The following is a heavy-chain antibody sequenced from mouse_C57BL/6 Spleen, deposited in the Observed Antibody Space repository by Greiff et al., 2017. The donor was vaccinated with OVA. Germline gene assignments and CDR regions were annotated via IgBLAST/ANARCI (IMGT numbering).Heavy chain of an antibody. V-gene: IGHV1-61*01. CDR2: IYPSDSET. CDR1: GYTFTSYW. J-gene: IGHJ1*03. CDR3: ARRRVGWYFDV. Sequence: QVQLQQPGAELVRPGSSVKLSCKASGYTFTSYWMDWVKQRPGQGLEWIGNIYPSDSETHYNQKFKDKATLTVDKSSSTAYMQLSSLTSEDSAVYYCARRRVGWYFDVGGTGHTLSVAS.